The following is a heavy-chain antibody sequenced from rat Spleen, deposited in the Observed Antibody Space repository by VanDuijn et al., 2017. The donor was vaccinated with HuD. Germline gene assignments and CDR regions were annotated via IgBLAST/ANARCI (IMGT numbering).Heavy chain of an antibody. J-gene: IGHJ2*01. CDR3: TRGGLWVFDY. Sequence: EVQLVESGGGLVQPGRSLKLSCAASGFTFSNYGMAWVRQAPTKGLEWVATISYDGSSTYYRDSVKGRFTISRDNAKSTLYLQMNSLRSEDTATYYCTRGGLWVFDYWGQGVMVTVSS. D-gene: IGHD1-7*01. CDR1: GFTFSNYG. V-gene: IGHV5-29*01. CDR2: ISYDGSST.